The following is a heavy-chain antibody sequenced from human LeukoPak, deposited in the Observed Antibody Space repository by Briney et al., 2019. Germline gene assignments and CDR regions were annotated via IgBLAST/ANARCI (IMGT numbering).Heavy chain of an antibody. D-gene: IGHD5-18*01. J-gene: IGHJ5*02. CDR1: GYTFTSYG. Sequence: ASVKVSCKASGYTFTSYGISWVRQAPGQGLEWTGWISAYNGNTNYAQKLQGRVTMTTDTSTSTAYMELRSLRSDDTAVYYCARDSGYSYQNWFDPWGQGTLVTVSS. V-gene: IGHV1-18*01. CDR3: ARDSGYSYQNWFDP. CDR2: ISAYNGNT.